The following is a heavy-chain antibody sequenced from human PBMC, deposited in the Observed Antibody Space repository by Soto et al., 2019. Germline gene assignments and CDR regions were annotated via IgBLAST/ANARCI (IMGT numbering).Heavy chain of an antibody. CDR1: GFTFSDHY. J-gene: IGHJ4*02. CDR2: ISRNSDYI. D-gene: IGHD3-10*01. CDR3: ARVGAYFGEFDYFDY. V-gene: IGHV3-21*01. Sequence: EVQLVESGGGLVQPGGSLRLSCAASGFTFSDHYMDWVRQAPGKGLEWVSSISRNSDYIYYSDSVKGRFIISRDNARTSLYLHMNSLRAEDTAVYYCARVGAYFGEFDYFDYWGQGALVTVSS.